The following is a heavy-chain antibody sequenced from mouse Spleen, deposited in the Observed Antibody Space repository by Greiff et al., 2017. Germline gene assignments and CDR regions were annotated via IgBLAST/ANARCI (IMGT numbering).Heavy chain of an antibody. Sequence: VQLQQSGPELVKPGASVKMSCKASGYTFTDYNMHWVKQSHGKSLEWIGYINPNNGGTSYNQKFKGKATLTVNKSSSTAYMELRSLTSEDSAVYYCASRNPMITTGFDYWGQGTTLTVSS. CDR2: INPNNGGT. V-gene: IGHV1-22*01. J-gene: IGHJ2*01. CDR3: ASRNPMITTGFDY. D-gene: IGHD2-4*01. CDR1: GYTFTDYN.